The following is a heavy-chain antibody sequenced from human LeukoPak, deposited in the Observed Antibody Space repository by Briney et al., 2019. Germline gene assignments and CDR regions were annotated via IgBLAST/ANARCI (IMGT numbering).Heavy chain of an antibody. Sequence: SETLSLTCAVYGGSFSGYYWSWIRQPPGKGLEWIGEINHSGSTNYNPSLKSRVTISVDTSKNQFSLKLSSVTAADTAVYYCSGVYYDFWSGYFAYGMDVWGQGTTVTVSS. CDR1: GGSFSGYY. D-gene: IGHD3-3*01. J-gene: IGHJ6*02. CDR2: INHSGST. CDR3: SGVYYDFWSGYFAYGMDV. V-gene: IGHV4-34*03.